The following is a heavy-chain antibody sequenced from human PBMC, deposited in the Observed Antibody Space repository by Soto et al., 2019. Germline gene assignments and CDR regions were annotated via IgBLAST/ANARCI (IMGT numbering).Heavy chain of an antibody. V-gene: IGHV1-8*01. CDR3: ARGQFAVVPLHYYYYMDV. Sequence: GASVKVSCKASGYTFTSYDINWVRQATGQGLEWMGWMNPNSGNTGYAQKFQGRVTMTRNTSISTAYMELSSLRSEDTAVYYCARGQFAVVPLHYYYYMDVWGKGTTVTVSS. CDR1: GYTFTSYD. CDR2: MNPNSGNT. D-gene: IGHD2-2*01. J-gene: IGHJ6*03.